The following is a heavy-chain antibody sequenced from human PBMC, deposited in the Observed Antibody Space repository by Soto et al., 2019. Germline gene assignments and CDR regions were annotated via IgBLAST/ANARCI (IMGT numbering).Heavy chain of an antibody. CDR2: ISSSGTYT. D-gene: IGHD2-2*01. Sequence: GKGLEWVSSISSSGTYTYYADSVEGRFTISRDNAKNSLYLQMNSLRAEDTAVYYCATKYCSSTNCSALASWGKGTSVTVSP. CDR3: ATKYCSSTNCSALAS. V-gene: IGHV3-21*01. J-gene: IGHJ5*02.